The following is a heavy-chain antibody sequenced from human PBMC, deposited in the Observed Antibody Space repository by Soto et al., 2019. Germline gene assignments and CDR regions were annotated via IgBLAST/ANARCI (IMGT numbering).Heavy chain of an antibody. D-gene: IGHD6-13*01. CDR1: GFTFSNYE. Sequence: EAQLVESEGRLVHPGGSLTVSCAASGFTFSNYEMHWVRQAPGKGLEYVSGISNNGAHTDYAKSVKGRFTISRDNSENTLYLQMGSLGAEDMALYYCARRGHGSRWPNVYKDVWGKGTTVTVSS. V-gene: IGHV3-64*01. J-gene: IGHJ6*03. CDR3: ARRGHGSRWPNVYKDV. CDR2: ISNNGAHT.